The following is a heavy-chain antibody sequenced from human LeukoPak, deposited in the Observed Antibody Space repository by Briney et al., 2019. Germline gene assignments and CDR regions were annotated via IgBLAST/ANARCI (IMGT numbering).Heavy chain of an antibody. J-gene: IGHJ4*02. D-gene: IGHD3-22*01. CDR2: VYYSGST. V-gene: IGHV4-59*08. Sequence: SETVSLTCTVSGGSISTYYWTWIRQLPGKGLQWIGYVYYSGSTKYNPSLKSRVTISADTSKNQFSLKLTSVTAADTAVYYCARQTLTASDSFDYWGQGTLVTVSS. CDR3: ARQTLTASDSFDY. CDR1: GGSISTYY.